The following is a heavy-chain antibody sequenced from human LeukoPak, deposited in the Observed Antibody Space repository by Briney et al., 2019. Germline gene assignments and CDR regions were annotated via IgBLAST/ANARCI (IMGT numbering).Heavy chain of an antibody. Sequence: SETLSLTCTVSGGSISTSLYYWGWIRQPPGKGLEWIGNIYFSGTTYDNPSLKSRVTISVDTSKNQFSLKANSVTAADTAVYYCTRLGGLSLHSGWNYWYFDLWGRGTLVTVSS. J-gene: IGHJ2*01. CDR1: GGSISTSLYY. CDR2: IYFSGTT. V-gene: IGHV4-39*01. CDR3: TRLGGLSLHSGWNYWYFDL. D-gene: IGHD6-19*01.